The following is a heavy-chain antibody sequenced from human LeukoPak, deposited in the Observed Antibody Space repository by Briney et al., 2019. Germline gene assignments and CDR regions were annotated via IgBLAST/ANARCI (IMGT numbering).Heavy chain of an antibody. J-gene: IGHJ6*04. CDR2: ISYDGSNK. D-gene: IGHD3-10*01. CDR3: ARDRVVRGVTSSSYYGMDV. Sequence: PGRSLRLSCAASGFTFSSYTMHWVRQAPGKGLEWVAVISYDGSNKYYADSVKGRFTTSRDNSKNTLYLQMNSLRAEDTAVYYCARDRVVRGVTSSSYYGMDVWGKGTTVTVSS. CDR1: GFTFSSYT. V-gene: IGHV3-30*04.